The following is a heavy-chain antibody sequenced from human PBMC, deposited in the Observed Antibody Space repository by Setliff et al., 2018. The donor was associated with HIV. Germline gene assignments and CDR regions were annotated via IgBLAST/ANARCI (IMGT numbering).Heavy chain of an antibody. Sequence: PSETLSLTCTVSGGSISGHYWTWIRQPPGKGLEWIGYIHHSGGTQYNPSLMSRLTMSVDSSKNQFSLRLSAVTAADTAMYYCVMPPGPWGRGTLVTVSS. V-gene: IGHV4-59*11. J-gene: IGHJ4*02. CDR2: IHHSGGT. CDR3: VMPPGP. D-gene: IGHD2-2*01. CDR1: GGSISGHY.